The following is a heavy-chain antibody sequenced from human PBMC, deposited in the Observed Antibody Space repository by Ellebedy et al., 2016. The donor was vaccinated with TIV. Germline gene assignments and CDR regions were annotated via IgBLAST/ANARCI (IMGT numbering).Heavy chain of an antibody. Sequence: GESLKISCAASGFTVSYTYMSWVRQAPGKGLEWVSVIHTGGDTYYADPVKGRFTISRDSSKNTLYLQMNSLRAEDTAVYYCARRISGTYGDDALDIWGQGTMVTVSS. J-gene: IGHJ3*02. V-gene: IGHV3-53*01. D-gene: IGHD1-20*01. CDR1: GFTVSYTY. CDR2: IHTGGDT. CDR3: ARRISGTYGDDALDI.